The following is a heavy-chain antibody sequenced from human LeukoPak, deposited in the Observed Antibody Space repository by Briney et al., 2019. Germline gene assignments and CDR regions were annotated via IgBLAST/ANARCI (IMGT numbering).Heavy chain of an antibody. V-gene: IGHV3-33*01. Sequence: GGSLRLSCAASGFTFSSYGMHWVRRAPGKGLEWVAVIWYDGSNKYYADSVKGRFTISRDNSKSTLYLQMNSLRAEDTAVYYCAREVSDFWSGYYLDYWGQGTLVTVSS. CDR1: GFTFSSYG. CDR2: IWYDGSNK. D-gene: IGHD3-3*01. CDR3: AREVSDFWSGYYLDY. J-gene: IGHJ4*02.